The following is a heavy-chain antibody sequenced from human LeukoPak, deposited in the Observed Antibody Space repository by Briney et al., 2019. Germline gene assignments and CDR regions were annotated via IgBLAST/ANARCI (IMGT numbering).Heavy chain of an antibody. CDR3: ARSLGYSYASGGYYFDY. D-gene: IGHD5-18*01. CDR1: GGSTSSYY. V-gene: IGHV4-4*07. Sequence: PSETLSLTCTVSGGSTSSYYWSWIRQPAGKGLEWIGRIYTSGSTHYNPSLKSRVTMSVDTSKNQFSLKLSSVTAADTAVYYCARSLGYSYASGGYYFDYWGQGTLVTVSS. J-gene: IGHJ4*02. CDR2: IYTSGST.